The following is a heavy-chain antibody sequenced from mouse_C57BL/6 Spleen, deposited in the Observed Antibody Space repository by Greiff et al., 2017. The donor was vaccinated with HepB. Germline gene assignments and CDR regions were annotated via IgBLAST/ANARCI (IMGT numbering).Heavy chain of an antibody. Sequence: EVQLQQSGAELVKPGASVKLSCTASGFNFKDYYMHWVKQRTEQGLEWIGRIDPEDGETKYAPEFQGKATITADTSSNTAYLQLSILASEDTAVYCWGRASMIKAMDYWGQGTSVTVSS. CDR3: GRASMIKAMDY. V-gene: IGHV14-2*01. D-gene: IGHD2-4*01. CDR2: IDPEDGET. CDR1: GFNFKDYY. J-gene: IGHJ4*01.